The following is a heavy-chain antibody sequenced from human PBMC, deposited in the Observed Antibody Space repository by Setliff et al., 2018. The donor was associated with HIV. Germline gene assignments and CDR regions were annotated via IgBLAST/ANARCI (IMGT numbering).Heavy chain of an antibody. D-gene: IGHD6-6*01. CDR3: ARTYFLARRGGYFDY. J-gene: IGHJ4*02. Sequence: SETLSLTCTVSGDSVSSGAYYWNWIRQHPGEGLEWIGYIYYSGSTYYNPSLKSRVTISVDTSKNQFSLKLSSVTAADTAVYYCARTYFLARRGGYFDYWGQGTLVTVSS. V-gene: IGHV4-31*03. CDR1: GDSVSSGAYY. CDR2: IYYSGST.